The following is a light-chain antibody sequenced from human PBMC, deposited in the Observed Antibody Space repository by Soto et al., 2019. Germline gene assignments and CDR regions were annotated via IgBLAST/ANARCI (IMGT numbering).Light chain of an antibody. CDR3: GSYTSIVTV. J-gene: IGLJ3*02. CDR2: EVS. CDR1: SSDVGAYNY. Sequence: QSVLTQPASVSGSPGQSITISCTGSSSDVGAYNYVSWYQQHPGKAPKLMIYEVSNRPSGVSNRFSASKSGNTASLTISGVQAEDEADYYCGSYTSIVTVFGGGTKLTVL. V-gene: IGLV2-14*01.